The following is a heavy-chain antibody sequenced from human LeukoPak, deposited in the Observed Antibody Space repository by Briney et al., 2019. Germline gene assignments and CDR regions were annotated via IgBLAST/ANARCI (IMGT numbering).Heavy chain of an antibody. CDR3: AKGGPVGAFDI. CDR2: IWYGGSNK. J-gene: IGHJ3*02. Sequence: GGSLGLSCAASGFTFSSYGMHWVRQAPGKGLEWVAVIWYGGSNKYYADSVKGRFTISRDNSKNTLYLQMNSLRAEDTAVYYCAKGGPVGAFDIWGQGTMVTVSS. V-gene: IGHV3-30*02. CDR1: GFTFSSYG.